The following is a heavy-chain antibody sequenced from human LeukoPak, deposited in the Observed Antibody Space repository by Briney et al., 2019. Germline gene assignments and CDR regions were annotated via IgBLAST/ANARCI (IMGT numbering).Heavy chain of an antibody. D-gene: IGHD3-10*01. CDR3: ARGYGSGSQPFAY. CDR2: IKQDGSEK. J-gene: IGHJ4*02. Sequence: GGSLRLSCAASGFTFSTYWMTWVRLAPGKGLEWVANIKQDGSEKYYVDSVKGRFTISRDNAKNSLYLQMNSPRAEDTAVYYCARGYGSGSQPFAYWGQGTLVTVSS. CDR1: GFTFSTYW. V-gene: IGHV3-7*04.